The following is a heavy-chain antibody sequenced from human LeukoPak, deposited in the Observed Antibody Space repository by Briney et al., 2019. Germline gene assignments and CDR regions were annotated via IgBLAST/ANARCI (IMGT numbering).Heavy chain of an antibody. CDR2: ISYDGSNK. CDR1: GFTFSSYG. J-gene: IGHJ4*02. D-gene: IGHD1-26*01. V-gene: IGHV3-30*18. Sequence: GGSLRLSCAASGFTFSSYGMHWVRQAPGKGLEWVAVISYDGSNKYYADSVKGRFTISRDNSKNTLYLQMNSLRAEDTAVYYCAKVEWELPYDYWGQGTLVTVSS. CDR3: AKVEWELPYDY.